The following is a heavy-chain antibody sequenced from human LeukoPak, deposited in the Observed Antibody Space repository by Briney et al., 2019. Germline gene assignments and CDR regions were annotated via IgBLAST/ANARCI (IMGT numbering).Heavy chain of an antibody. V-gene: IGHV4-39*07. Sequence: PSETLSLTCNVSGASMSNYYWVWIRQPPGKGLEWIGSIYHSGTTYSGSTYYNPSLKSRVTISLDTSKNQFSLKVGSMTAADTAVYYCARAFYPGYYSYMAVWGKGTTVTVSS. CDR1: GASMSNYY. CDR3: ARAFYPGYYSYMAV. J-gene: IGHJ6*03. D-gene: IGHD3-3*02. CDR2: IYHSGTTYSGST.